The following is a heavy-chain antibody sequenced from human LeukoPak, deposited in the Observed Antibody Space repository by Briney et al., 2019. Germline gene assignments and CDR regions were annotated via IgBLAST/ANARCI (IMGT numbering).Heavy chain of an antibody. Sequence: SVKVSCKASGGTFSNYAISWVRQAPGQGLEWMGGSIPIFGATKYAQKFQGRVTIATDESTSTAYMELSSLRSEDTAVYYCARGRWLQLYYMDVWGKGTTVTVSS. D-gene: IGHD5-24*01. V-gene: IGHV1-69*05. CDR1: GGTFSNYA. CDR3: ARGRWLQLYYMDV. CDR2: SIPIFGAT. J-gene: IGHJ6*03.